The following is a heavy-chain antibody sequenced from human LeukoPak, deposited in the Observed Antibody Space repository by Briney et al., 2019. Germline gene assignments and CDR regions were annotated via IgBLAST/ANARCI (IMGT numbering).Heavy chain of an antibody. CDR2: IIPIFGTA. D-gene: IGHD3-22*01. Sequence: SVKVSCKASGGTFSSYAISWVRQAPGQGLEWMGGIIPIFGTANYAQKFQGRVTITADESTSTAYMELSSLRSEDTAVYYCARARTIVVVISAFDIWGQGTMVTVSS. V-gene: IGHV1-69*13. J-gene: IGHJ3*02. CDR3: ARARTIVVVISAFDI. CDR1: GGTFSSYA.